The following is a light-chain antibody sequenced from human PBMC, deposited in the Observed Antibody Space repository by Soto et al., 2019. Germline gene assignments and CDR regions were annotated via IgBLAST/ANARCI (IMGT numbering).Light chain of an antibody. V-gene: IGKV1-9*01. Sequence: DIQLTQSPSFLSASVGDRVTITCRASQGISNYLAWYQQQARKAPNLLIYAASTLQSWVLSRFSGSGSGTEFTLTISCLQPEDLATYYCQQVISYPITSGQGTRLEIK. CDR1: QGISNY. CDR2: AAS. J-gene: IGKJ5*01. CDR3: QQVISYPIT.